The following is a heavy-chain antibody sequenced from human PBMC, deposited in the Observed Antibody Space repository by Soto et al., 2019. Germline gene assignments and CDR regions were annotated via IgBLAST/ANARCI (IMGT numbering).Heavy chain of an antibody. D-gene: IGHD6-19*01. J-gene: IGHJ4*02. CDR1: GFTFSNYD. V-gene: IGHV3-23*01. Sequence: GGSLRLSCEASGFTFSNYDMNWVRQAPGKGLEWVSGLSGSGTSTYYADSVKGRFTISRDNSRDTLFLQMNSLTADDTAVYYCAKATTNGGWFNPFDSWGQGALVTVSS. CDR3: AKATTNGGWFNPFDS. CDR2: LSGSGTST.